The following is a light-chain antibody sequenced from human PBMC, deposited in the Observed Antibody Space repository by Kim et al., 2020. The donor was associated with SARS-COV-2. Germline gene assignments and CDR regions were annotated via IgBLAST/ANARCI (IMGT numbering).Light chain of an antibody. V-gene: IGKV1-39*01. CDR1: QSISTY. CDR2: GAS. Sequence: DIQMTQSPSSLSGSVGDRVTITCRASQSISTYLNWYQQKPGKAPKLLIYGASNWPSGVPSRFSGSGSGTDFTLTIITLQPEDFGTYECQQGYSTFGQGTKAE. CDR3: QQGYST. J-gene: IGKJ2*01.